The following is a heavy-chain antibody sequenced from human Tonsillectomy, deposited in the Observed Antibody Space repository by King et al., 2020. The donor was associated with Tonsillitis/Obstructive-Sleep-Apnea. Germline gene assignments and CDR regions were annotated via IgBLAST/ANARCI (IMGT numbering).Heavy chain of an antibody. CDR2: ISYYGSNK. V-gene: IGHV3-30*01. CDR1: GVTFSLHA. D-gene: IGHD4-23*01. CDR3: ARAIGPKTHYYMDV. Sequence: VQLVESGGGVVQPWRYLRLSCAASGVTFSLHAMHWVRQAPGNGLEMVAVISYYGSNKNYAESVKGRFTISIDNSKNTFYLQMNSLRAEDTAVYSCARAIGPKTHYYMDVWGKGTTVTVSS. J-gene: IGHJ6*03.